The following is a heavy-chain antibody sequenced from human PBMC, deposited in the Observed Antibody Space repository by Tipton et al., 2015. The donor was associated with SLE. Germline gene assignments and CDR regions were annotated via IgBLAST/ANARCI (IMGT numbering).Heavy chain of an antibody. CDR3: VKDDWGSVDY. D-gene: IGHD3-9*01. CDR1: GFAFSFHT. Sequence: SLRLSCTASGFAFSFHTMTWVRQAPGKGLEWVTLLRYDGSNEYYADSVKGRFTISSDNSQTTLFLQMNSLRVEDTAVYYCVKDDWGSVDYWGQGTLVTVSS. CDR2: LRYDGSNE. J-gene: IGHJ4*02. V-gene: IGHV3-30*02.